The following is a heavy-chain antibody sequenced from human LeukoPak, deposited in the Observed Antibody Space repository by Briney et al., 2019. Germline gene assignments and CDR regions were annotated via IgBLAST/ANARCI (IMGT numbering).Heavy chain of an antibody. CDR2: INAGTGNT. J-gene: IGHJ4*02. CDR1: GYTFTTYA. V-gene: IGHV1-3*01. Sequence: ASVTVSCTSSGYTFTTYAMHWVRQAPGQRLEWMGWINAGTGNTKYSQKFQGRVTITRDTSASTAYMELSSLKSEDTAVYYCASANSGYHYWGQGTLVTVSS. D-gene: IGHD3-22*01. CDR3: ASANSGYHY.